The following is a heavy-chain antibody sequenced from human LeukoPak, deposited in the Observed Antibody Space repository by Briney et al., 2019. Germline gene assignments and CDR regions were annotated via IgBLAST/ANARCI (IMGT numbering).Heavy chain of an antibody. CDR1: GGSISSSSYY. J-gene: IGHJ4*02. D-gene: IGHD2-2*01. Sequence: PSETLSLTCTVSGGSISSSSYYWGWIRQPPGKGLEWIGSIYYSGSTYYNPSLKSRVTISVDTSKNQFSLKLSSVTAADTAVYYCARLEVGDIVVVPAAETYYFDYWGQRTLVTVSS. CDR3: ARLEVGDIVVVPAAETYYFDY. CDR2: IYYSGST. V-gene: IGHV4-39*01.